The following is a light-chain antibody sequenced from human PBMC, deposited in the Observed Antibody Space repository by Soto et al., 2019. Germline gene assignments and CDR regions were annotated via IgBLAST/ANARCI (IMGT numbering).Light chain of an antibody. V-gene: IGKV1-39*01. CDR2: AAS. J-gene: IGKJ3*01. Sequence: DIQMTQSPSSLSASVGDRVTITCRASQNINTYLNWYQQKPGKAPKLLIFAASSLQSGVPSRFSGSGSRTEFTLTISSLQPEDFATYYCQQCSTSPFTFGPGTKVDIK. CDR3: QQCSTSPFT. CDR1: QNINTY.